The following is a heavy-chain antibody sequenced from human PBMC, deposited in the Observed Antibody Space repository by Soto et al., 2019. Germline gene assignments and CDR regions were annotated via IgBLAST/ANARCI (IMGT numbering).Heavy chain of an antibody. J-gene: IGHJ5*02. D-gene: IGHD3-10*01. V-gene: IGHV4-61*08. CDR1: GGSISSGDYY. CDR2: IYYSGST. Sequence: SETLSLTCTVSGGSISSGDYYWSWIRQPPGKGLEWIGYIYYSGSTNYNPSLKSRVTISVDTSKNQFSLKLSSVTAADTAVYYCARHYGSGSYQRRYNWFDPWGQGTLVTVSS. CDR3: ARHYGSGSYQRRYNWFDP.